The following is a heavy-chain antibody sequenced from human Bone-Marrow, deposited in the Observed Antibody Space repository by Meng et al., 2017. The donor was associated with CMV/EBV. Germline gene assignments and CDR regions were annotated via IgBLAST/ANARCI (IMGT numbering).Heavy chain of an antibody. Sequence: YTFTSYGISWVRQAPGQGLEWMGWISAYNGNTNYAQKLQGRVTMTTDTSTSTAYMELRSLRSDDTAVYYCAREDIVVVPAKPRWFDPWGQGTLVTVSS. CDR2: ISAYNGNT. D-gene: IGHD2-2*01. V-gene: IGHV1-18*01. J-gene: IGHJ5*02. CDR1: YTFTSYG. CDR3: AREDIVVVPAKPRWFDP.